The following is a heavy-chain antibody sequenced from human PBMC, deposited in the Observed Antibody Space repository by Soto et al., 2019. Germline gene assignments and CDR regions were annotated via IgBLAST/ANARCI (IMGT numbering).Heavy chain of an antibody. V-gene: IGHV3-48*04. D-gene: IGHD6-19*01. CDR3: AKEVSSGWYVGAFDI. CDR2: ISSGSSTI. CDR1: GFTFSTYS. J-gene: IGHJ3*02. Sequence: GGSLRLSCAASGFTFSTYSMNWVRQAPGKGLEWVSYISSGSSTIYYADSVKGRFTISRDNAKNSLYLQMNSLRAEDTALYYCAKEVSSGWYVGAFDIWGQGTMVTVSS.